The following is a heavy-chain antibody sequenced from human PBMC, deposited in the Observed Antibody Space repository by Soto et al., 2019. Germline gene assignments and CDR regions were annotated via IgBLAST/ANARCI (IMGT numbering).Heavy chain of an antibody. CDR1: GYTFTSYG. V-gene: IGHV1-18*01. Sequence: QVQLVQSGAEVKKPGASVKVSCNASGYTFTSYGISWVRQSPGQGLEWMGWISAYNGNTNYAQKLQGRVTMNPHTSKSTAYREQRSLRADDTDVHYCARVGNNWHDVGSYFDYWGQGTLVTVSS. CDR3: ARVGNNWHDVGSYFDY. D-gene: IGHD1-1*01. J-gene: IGHJ4*02. CDR2: ISAYNGNT.